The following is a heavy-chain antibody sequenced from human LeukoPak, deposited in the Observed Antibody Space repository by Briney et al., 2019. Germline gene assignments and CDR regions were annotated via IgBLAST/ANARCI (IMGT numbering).Heavy chain of an antibody. CDR2: ISSSSSYI. CDR3: ARGRESTPDY. V-gene: IGHV3-21*01. Sequence: GESLRLSCAASGFTFSSYSMNWVRQAPGKGLEWVSSISSSSSYIYYADSVKGRFTISRDNAKNSLYLQMNSLRAEDTAVYYCARGRESTPDYWGQGTLVTVSS. J-gene: IGHJ4*02. CDR1: GFTFSSYS.